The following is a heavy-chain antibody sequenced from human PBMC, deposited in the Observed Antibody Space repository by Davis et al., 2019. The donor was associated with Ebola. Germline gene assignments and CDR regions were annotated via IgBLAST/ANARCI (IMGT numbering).Heavy chain of an antibody. D-gene: IGHD2-2*02. CDR1: AGSFSGYY. CDR2: INHSGST. CDR3: AAIVVVPAAIFGDYYYYGMDV. J-gene: IGHJ6*02. V-gene: IGHV4-34*01. Sequence: SETLSLTCAVYAGSFSGYYWSWIRQPPGKGLEWIGEINHSGSTYYNPSLKSRVTISVDRSKNQFSLKLSSVTAADTAVYYCAAIVVVPAAIFGDYYYYGMDVWGQGTTVTVSS.